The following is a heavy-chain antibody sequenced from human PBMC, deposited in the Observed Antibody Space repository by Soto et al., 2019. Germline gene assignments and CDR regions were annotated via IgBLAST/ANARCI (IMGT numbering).Heavy chain of an antibody. CDR1: GFTFSDAW. Sequence: GVSLRLSCAASGFTFSDAWMNWVRQAPGKGLEWVGRLKRKSDGGTTDYAAPVKGRFTISTDDSENTLYLHLNNLKTEDTAVYYCTKDTIATSDYAMDVWGQGTTVTVSS. CDR2: LKRKSDGGTT. CDR3: TKDTIATSDYAMDV. J-gene: IGHJ6*02. V-gene: IGHV3-15*07. D-gene: IGHD2-21*01.